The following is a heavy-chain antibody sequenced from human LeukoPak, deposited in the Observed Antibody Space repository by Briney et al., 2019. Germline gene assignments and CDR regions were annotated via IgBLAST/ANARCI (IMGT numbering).Heavy chain of an antibody. D-gene: IGHD3-10*01. CDR3: ASIGSAMVRGATQTRGYYYYGMDV. CDR2: INPSGGST. Sequence: GASVKVSCKASGYTFTSYYMHWVRQAPGQGLEWMGIINPSGGSTSYAQKFQGRVTMTRDTSTSTVYMELSSLRSEDTAVYYCASIGSAMVRGATQTRGYYYYGMDVWGKGTTVTVSS. J-gene: IGHJ6*04. V-gene: IGHV1-46*01. CDR1: GYTFTSYY.